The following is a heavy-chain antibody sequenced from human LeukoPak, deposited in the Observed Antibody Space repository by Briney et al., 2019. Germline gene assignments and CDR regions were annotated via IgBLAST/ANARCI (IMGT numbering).Heavy chain of an antibody. D-gene: IGHD2/OR15-2a*01. Sequence: SVKVSCKASGGTFSSYAISWVRQAPGQGLEWMGRIIPILGIANYAQKFQGRVTITADKSTSTAYMELSSLRSEDTAVYYCARKEYQGWFDPWGQGTLVTVSS. V-gene: IGHV1-69*04. CDR3: ARKEYQGWFDP. CDR2: IIPILGIA. J-gene: IGHJ5*02. CDR1: GGTFSSYA.